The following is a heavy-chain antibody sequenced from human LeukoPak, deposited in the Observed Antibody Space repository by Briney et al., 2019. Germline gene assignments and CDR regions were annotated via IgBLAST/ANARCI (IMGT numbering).Heavy chain of an antibody. CDR2: IYYSGST. J-gene: IGHJ4*02. CDR3: ARLPRTYCGGDCYSYYFDY. V-gene: IGHV4-39*01. D-gene: IGHD2-21*01. CDR1: GGSISSSSYY. Sequence: SETLSLTCTVSGGSISSSSYYWGWIRQPPGKGLEWIGSIYYSGSTYYNPSLKSRVTISVDTSKNQFSLKLSSVTAADTAVYYCARLPRTYCGGDCYSYYFDYWGQGTLVTVSS.